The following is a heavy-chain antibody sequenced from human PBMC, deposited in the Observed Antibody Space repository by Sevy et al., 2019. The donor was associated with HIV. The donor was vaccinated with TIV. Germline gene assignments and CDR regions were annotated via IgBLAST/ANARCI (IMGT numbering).Heavy chain of an antibody. D-gene: IGHD6-6*01. CDR1: GFTFSSYW. J-gene: IGHJ4*02. CDR3: ARKQFVLPFDY. V-gene: IGHV3-30*03. Sequence: GGSLRLSCAASSGFTFSSYWMSWVRQAPGKGLEWLAVISYHGRNQFYADSVRGRFTISRDDSKNTVYLQMNSLRPDDTAVYYCARKQFVLPFDYWGQGTLVTVSS. CDR2: ISYHGRNQ.